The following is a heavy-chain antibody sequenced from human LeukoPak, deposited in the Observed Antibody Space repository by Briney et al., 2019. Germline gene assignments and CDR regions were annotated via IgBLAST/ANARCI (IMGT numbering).Heavy chain of an antibody. D-gene: IGHD3-10*02. Sequence: GGSLRLSCAASGFTFSSYEINGVRQAPGKGLEWVSYISSSGSTIYYADSVKGRFTISRDNAKNSLYLQMNSLRAEDTAVYYCAELGITMIGGVWGKGTTVTISS. V-gene: IGHV3-48*03. CDR1: GFTFSSYE. CDR3: AELGITMIGGV. J-gene: IGHJ6*04. CDR2: ISSSGSTI.